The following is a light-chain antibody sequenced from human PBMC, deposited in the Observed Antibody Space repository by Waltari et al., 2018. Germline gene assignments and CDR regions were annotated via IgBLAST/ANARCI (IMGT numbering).Light chain of an antibody. J-gene: IGKJ4*01. CDR2: KAS. CDR3: HQYNNYPLT. V-gene: IGKV1-5*03. CDR1: QSIGVW. Sequence: DIQMTQSPSTLSASVGDRVTITCRASQSIGVWLAWYQQKPGRAPTLLLYKASTLESGVPSRFSGSGSDREFTLTISSLQPDDSATYYCHQYNNYPLTFGGGTKVEV.